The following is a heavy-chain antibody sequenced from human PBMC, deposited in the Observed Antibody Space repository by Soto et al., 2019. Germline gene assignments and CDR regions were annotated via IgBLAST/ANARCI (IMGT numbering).Heavy chain of an antibody. CDR1: GFTFSSYA. CDR3: VKDSPSEYSSSWYGYYYYYYGMDV. Sequence: PGGSLRLSCSASGFTFSSYAMHWVRQAPGKGLEYVSAISSNGGSTYYADSVKGRFTISRDNSKNTLYLQMSSLRAEDTAVYYCVKDSPSEYSSSWYGYYYYYYGMDVWGQGTTVTSP. V-gene: IGHV3-64D*06. D-gene: IGHD6-13*01. J-gene: IGHJ6*02. CDR2: ISSNGGST.